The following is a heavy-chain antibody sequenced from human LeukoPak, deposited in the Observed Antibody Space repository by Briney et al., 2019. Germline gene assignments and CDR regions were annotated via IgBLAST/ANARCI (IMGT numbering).Heavy chain of an antibody. J-gene: IGHJ5*02. CDR1: GFTFSNHA. CDR2: ISGSGGST. D-gene: IGHD5-18*01. Sequence: PGGSLRPSCAASGFTFSNHAMSWVRQAPGKGLEWVSGISGSGGSTYYADSVKGRFTISRDNSKNMVYLQMNSLRAEDTAVYYCAKEVGYSYGYSNHWGQGTLVTVSS. CDR3: AKEVGYSYGYSNH. V-gene: IGHV3-23*01.